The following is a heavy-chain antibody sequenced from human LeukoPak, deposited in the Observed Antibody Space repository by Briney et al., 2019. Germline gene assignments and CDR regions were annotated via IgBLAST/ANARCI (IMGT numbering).Heavy chain of an antibody. J-gene: IGHJ1*01. Sequence: GGSLRLSCSASGFTFSTYAMHWVRQAPGKGLEYVSAIGRNGDSTYYADSVKGRFTISRDNSKNTLYLQMSSLRPEDTAVYYCVKDREMGSGWAYFQQGGQGTLVTVS. V-gene: IGHV3-64D*06. CDR2: IGRNGDST. D-gene: IGHD6-19*01. CDR3: VKDREMGSGWAYFQQ. CDR1: GFTFSTYA.